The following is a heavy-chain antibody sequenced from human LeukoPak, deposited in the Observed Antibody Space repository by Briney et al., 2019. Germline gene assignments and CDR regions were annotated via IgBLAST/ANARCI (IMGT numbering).Heavy chain of an antibody. D-gene: IGHD2-15*01. J-gene: IGHJ4*02. V-gene: IGHV4-39*07. Sequence: SETLSLTCTVSGGSISSSSYYWGWIRQPPGKGLEWIGSIYYSGSTYYNPSLKSRVTISVDTSRNQFSLKLRSVTAADTAVYYCARHGLGSDYWGQGTLVTVSS. CDR3: ARHGLGSDY. CDR1: GGSISSSSYY. CDR2: IYYSGST.